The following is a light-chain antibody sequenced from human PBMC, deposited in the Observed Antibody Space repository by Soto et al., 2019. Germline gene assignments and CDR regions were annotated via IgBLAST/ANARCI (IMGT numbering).Light chain of an antibody. V-gene: IGLV2-14*03. CDR3: SSYTTSNTRQIV. J-gene: IGLJ1*01. CDR1: SSDVCGYNY. CDR2: DVS. Sequence: QSALTQPASVSGSPGQSITISCTGNSSDVCGYNYVSWYQHHPGKAPKLMIFDVSNRPSGVSNRFSGSKSGNTASLTISGLQPEDEADYYCSSYTTSNTRQIVFGTGTRSPS.